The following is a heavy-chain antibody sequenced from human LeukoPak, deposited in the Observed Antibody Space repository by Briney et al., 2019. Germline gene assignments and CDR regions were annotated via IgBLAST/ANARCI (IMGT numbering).Heavy chain of an antibody. CDR3: AREVADYGDYGWLDP. Sequence: GASVKVSCKASGYTFTSYGISWVRQAPGQGLEWMGWISAYNGNTNYAQKLQGRVTMTTDTSTSTAYMELRSLRSDDTAVYYCAREVADYGDYGWLDPWGQGTLVTVSS. CDR2: ISAYNGNT. J-gene: IGHJ5*02. D-gene: IGHD4-17*01. V-gene: IGHV1-18*01. CDR1: GYTFTSYG.